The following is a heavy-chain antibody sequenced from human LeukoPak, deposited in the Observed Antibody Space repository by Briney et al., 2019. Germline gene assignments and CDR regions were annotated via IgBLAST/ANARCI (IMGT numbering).Heavy chain of an antibody. CDR2: IIPIFGTA. CDR3: ARDRVRGGSYYACWFDP. J-gene: IGHJ5*02. Sequence: SVKVSCKASGGTFISYAISWVRQAPGQGFEWMGGIIPIFGTANYAQKFQGRVTITTDESTSTAYMELSSLRSEDTAVYYCARDRVRGGSYYACWFDPWGQGTLVTVSS. CDR1: GGTFISYA. V-gene: IGHV1-69*05. D-gene: IGHD1-26*01.